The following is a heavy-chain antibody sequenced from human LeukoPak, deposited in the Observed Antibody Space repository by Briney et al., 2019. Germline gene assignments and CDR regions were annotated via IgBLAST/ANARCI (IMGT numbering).Heavy chain of an antibody. D-gene: IGHD6-19*01. CDR1: GYTFTGYY. Sequence: ASVKVSCKASGYTFTGYYIHWVRQAPGQGLEWMGSINPKSGDTRYAQKLQGRVTMTRDTSISTAYVELSILRSDDTAFYYCARDSHYNSGWYAIDDWGQGTLATVSS. V-gene: IGHV1-2*02. CDR2: INPKSGDT. CDR3: ARDSHYNSGWYAIDD. J-gene: IGHJ4*02.